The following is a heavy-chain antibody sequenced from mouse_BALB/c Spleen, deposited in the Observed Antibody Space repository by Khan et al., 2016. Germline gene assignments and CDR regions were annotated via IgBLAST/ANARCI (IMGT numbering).Heavy chain of an antibody. V-gene: IGHV1S81*02. J-gene: IGHJ4*01. CDR1: GYTFTSYW. D-gene: IGHD3-1*01. Sequence: QVQLQQPGAELVKPGTSVRLSCKASGYTFTSYWMHWMKQRPGQGLEWIGEINPTYGRTDYNEKFKTKATLTVDKSSSTVYMQLSSLTSEDAAVYYCARTGAPYDMDYWGRGTSVTVSS. CDR2: INPTYGRT. CDR3: ARTGAPYDMDY.